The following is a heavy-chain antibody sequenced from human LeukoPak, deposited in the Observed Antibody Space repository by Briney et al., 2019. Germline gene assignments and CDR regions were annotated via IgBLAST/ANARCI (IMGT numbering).Heavy chain of an antibody. J-gene: IGHJ4*02. D-gene: IGHD6-13*01. Sequence: SGGSLRLSCAASGFTFSSYWMSWVRQAPGKGLEWVSAISGSGGSTYYADSVKGRFTISRDNSKNTLYLQMNSLRAEDTAVYYCAKAKYSSSWYYFDYWGQGTLVTVSS. CDR3: AKAKYSSSWYYFDY. CDR1: GFTFSSYW. CDR2: ISGSGGST. V-gene: IGHV3-23*01.